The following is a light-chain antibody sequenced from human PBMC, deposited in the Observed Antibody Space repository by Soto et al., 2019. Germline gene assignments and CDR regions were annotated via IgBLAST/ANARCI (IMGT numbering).Light chain of an antibody. CDR2: GAS. CDR1: QSVSSSY. V-gene: IGKV3-20*01. CDR3: QQYHIYSGT. Sequence: EIVLTQSPGTLSLSPGERATLSCRASQSVSSSYLAWYQQKPGQAPRLLIYGASSRATGIPSRFSGSGSGTEFTLTINSLQPDDFATYYCQQYHIYSGTFGQGTKVDIK. J-gene: IGKJ1*01.